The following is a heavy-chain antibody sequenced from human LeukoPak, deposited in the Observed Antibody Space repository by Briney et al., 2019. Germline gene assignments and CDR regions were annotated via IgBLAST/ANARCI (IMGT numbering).Heavy chain of an antibody. CDR2: IHSVGHS. D-gene: IGHD3-10*01. J-gene: IGHJ2*01. CDR3: ARHITNSGSAFDL. V-gene: IGHV4-59*08. Sequence: SEALSLTCTVSDDSISSFYWGWIRQPPGKRLEWIAYIHSVGHSNYNPSLKSRVSMSMDTSKEQFSLKVTSVTATDTAVYYCARHITNSGSAFDLWGRGTLVTVSS. CDR1: DDSISSFY.